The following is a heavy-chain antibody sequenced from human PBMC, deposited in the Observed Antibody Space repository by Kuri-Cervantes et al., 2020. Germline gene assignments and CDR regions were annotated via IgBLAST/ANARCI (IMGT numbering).Heavy chain of an antibody. Sequence: SQTLSLTCAVYGGSFSGYYWSWIRQPPGKGLEWIGEINHSGSTNYNPSLKSRVTISVDTSKNQFSLKLSSVTAADTAVYYCARSSPMSGSRAFDIWGQGTMVTVSS. J-gene: IGHJ3*02. CDR3: ARSSPMSGSRAFDI. D-gene: IGHD2-15*01. CDR1: GGSFSGYY. V-gene: IGHV4-34*01. CDR2: INHSGST.